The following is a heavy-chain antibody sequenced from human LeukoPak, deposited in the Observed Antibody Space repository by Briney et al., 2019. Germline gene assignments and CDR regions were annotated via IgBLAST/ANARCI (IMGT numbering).Heavy chain of an antibody. J-gene: IGHJ6*02. CDR3: ARDSQVAAAGIEGYYYYGMDV. Sequence: ASVKVSCKASGYTFTSYGISWVRQAPGQGLEWMGWISAYNGNTNYAQKLQGRVTVTTDTSTSTAYMELRSLRSDDTAVYYCARDSQVAAAGIEGYYYYGMDVWGQGTTVTVSS. D-gene: IGHD6-13*01. CDR2: ISAYNGNT. V-gene: IGHV1-18*01. CDR1: GYTFTSYG.